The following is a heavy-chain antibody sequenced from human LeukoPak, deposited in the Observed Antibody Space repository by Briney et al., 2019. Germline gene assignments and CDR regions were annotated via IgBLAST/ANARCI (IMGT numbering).Heavy chain of an antibody. CDR2: IKQDGSVK. CDR3: ARIGYSSSSNDY. J-gene: IGHJ4*02. CDR1: GFTFNNYW. Sequence: GGSLRLSCAAPGFTFNNYWMSWVRQAPGKGLEWVANIKQDGSVKYYVDSVKGRFTISRDNAKNSAYLQMNSLRAEDTAVYYCARIGYSSSSNDYWGQGTLVIVSS. V-gene: IGHV3-7*01. D-gene: IGHD6-6*01.